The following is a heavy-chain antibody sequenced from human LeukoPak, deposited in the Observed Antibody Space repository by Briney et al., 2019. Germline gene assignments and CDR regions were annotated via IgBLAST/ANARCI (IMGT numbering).Heavy chain of an antibody. V-gene: IGHV4-59*08. Sequence: SETLSLTCTVSGGSVRTYYWSWIRQPPGKGLEWIGYIYNTETTNYNPSLNSRVTISVDTSKNQFSLKLTSVTAADTAVYYCARPGVGSGRYGAFDIWGQGTMVTVSS. D-gene: IGHD5-18*01. J-gene: IGHJ3*02. CDR3: ARPGVGSGRYGAFDI. CDR2: IYNTETT. CDR1: GGSVRTYY.